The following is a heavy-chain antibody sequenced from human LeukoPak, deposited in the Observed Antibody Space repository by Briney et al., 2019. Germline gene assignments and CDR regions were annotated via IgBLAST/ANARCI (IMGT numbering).Heavy chain of an antibody. CDR1: GGSFSGYY. CDR2: INHSGST. CDR3: ARGRRASKVFDY. V-gene: IGHV4-34*01. Sequence: SETLSLTCAVYGGSFSGYYWSWIRQPPGKGLEWIGEINHSGSTNYNPSLKSRVTISVDTSKNQFSLKLSSVTAADTAVYYCARGRRASKVFDYWGQGTLVTVSS. J-gene: IGHJ4*02. D-gene: IGHD2-21*01.